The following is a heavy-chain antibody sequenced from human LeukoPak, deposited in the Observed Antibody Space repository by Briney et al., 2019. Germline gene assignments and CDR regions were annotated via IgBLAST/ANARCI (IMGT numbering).Heavy chain of an antibody. J-gene: IGHJ4*02. CDR1: GGSISSYY. D-gene: IGHD3-3*01. V-gene: IGHV4-59*01. CDR3: ARTQRPFYDFWSGYHDY. Sequence: SETLSLTCTVSGGSISSYYWSWIRQPPGKGLERIGYIYYSGSTNYNPSLKSRVTISVDTSKNQFSLKLSSVTAADTAVYYCARTQRPFYDFWSGYHDYWGQGTLVTVSS. CDR2: IYYSGST.